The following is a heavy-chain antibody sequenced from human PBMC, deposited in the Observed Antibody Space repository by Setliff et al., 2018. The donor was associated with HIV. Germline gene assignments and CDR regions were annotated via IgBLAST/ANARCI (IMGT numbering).Heavy chain of an antibody. V-gene: IGHV4-61*09. D-gene: IGHD5-18*01. CDR3: ARDRVPFRYTG. CDR2: IHTSGST. J-gene: IGHJ4*02. CDR1: GGSIGSGSYY. Sequence: LSLTCTVSGGSIGSGSYYWSWIRQPAGKGLEWIGHIHTSGSTNHNPSLKSRVTISVDTSKNQFSLKLSAVTAADTAVYYCARDRVPFRYTGWGQGTLVTVSS.